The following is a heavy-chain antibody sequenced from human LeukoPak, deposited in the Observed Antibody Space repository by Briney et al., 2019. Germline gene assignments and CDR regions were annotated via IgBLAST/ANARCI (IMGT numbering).Heavy chain of an antibody. Sequence: SQTLSLTCAVSGGSISRGGYSWSWVRQPPGKGLEWIGYIYHSGSTYYNPSLKSRVTISVDRSKNQFSLKLSSVTAADTAVYYCARGLRGYSYGSFDYWGQGTLVTVSS. CDR2: IYHSGST. D-gene: IGHD5-18*01. CDR3: ARGLRGYSYGSFDY. CDR1: GGSISRGGYS. V-gene: IGHV4-30-2*01. J-gene: IGHJ4*02.